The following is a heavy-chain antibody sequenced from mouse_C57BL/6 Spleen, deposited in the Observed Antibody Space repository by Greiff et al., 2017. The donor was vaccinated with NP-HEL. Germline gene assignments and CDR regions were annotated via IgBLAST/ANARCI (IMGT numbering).Heavy chain of an antibody. Sequence: QVQLQQPGAELVKPGASVKLSCKASGYTFTSYWMHWVKQRPGQGLEWIGMIHPSSGSTNYNEKFKSKATLTVDKSSSTAYMQLSSLTSKDSAVSYCAREGYSGFDYWGQGTTLTVSS. V-gene: IGHV1-64*01. CDR3: AREGYSGFDY. J-gene: IGHJ2*01. D-gene: IGHD3-1*01. CDR1: GYTFTSYW. CDR2: IHPSSGST.